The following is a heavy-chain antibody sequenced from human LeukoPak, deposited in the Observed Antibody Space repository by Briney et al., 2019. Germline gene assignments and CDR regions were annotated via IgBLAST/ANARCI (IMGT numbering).Heavy chain of an antibody. CDR3: ARTYYYDSSGYYSSGWLDP. Sequence: ASVKVSCKASGYTFTGYYMHWVRQAPGQGLEWMGRINTNSGGTNYAQKFQGRVTMTRDTSISTAYMELSRLRSDDTAVYYGARTYYYDSSGYYSSGWLDPWGQGTLVTVSS. J-gene: IGHJ5*02. CDR1: GYTFTGYY. V-gene: IGHV1-2*06. CDR2: INTNSGGT. D-gene: IGHD3-22*01.